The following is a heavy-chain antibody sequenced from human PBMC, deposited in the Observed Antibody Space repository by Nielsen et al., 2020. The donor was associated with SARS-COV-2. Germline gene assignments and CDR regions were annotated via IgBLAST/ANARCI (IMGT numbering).Heavy chain of an antibody. J-gene: IGHJ6*02. D-gene: IGHD6-19*01. V-gene: IGHV3-11*04. Sequence: WIRQPPGKGLEWVSYISSSGSTIYYADSVKGRFTISRDNSKNTLYLQMDSLRAEDTAVYYCARVDSSGWYFDYYYGMDVWGQGTTVTVSS. CDR3: ARVDSSGWYFDYYYGMDV. CDR2: ISSSGSTI.